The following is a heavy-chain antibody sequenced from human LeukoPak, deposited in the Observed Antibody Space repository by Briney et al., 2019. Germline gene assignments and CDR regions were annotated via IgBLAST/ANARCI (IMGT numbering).Heavy chain of an antibody. D-gene: IGHD4-11*01. J-gene: IGHJ6*03. CDR1: DDSITMYY. Sequence: PSETLSLTCTVSDDSITMYYWTWIRQPPGKGLEWIGYVDHTGSTKFNPSLNGRVSISRDTSKNLFSLRLRSVTAADTAVYFCARGRVSSSTWYSTYYYYFYMDVWGKGTTVTVSS. CDR2: VDHTGST. V-gene: IGHV4-59*01. CDR3: ARGRVSSSTWYSTYYYYFYMDV.